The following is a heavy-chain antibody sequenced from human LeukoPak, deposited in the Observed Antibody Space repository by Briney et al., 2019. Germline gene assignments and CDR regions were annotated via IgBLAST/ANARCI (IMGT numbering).Heavy chain of an antibody. CDR1: GFTVSSNY. J-gene: IGHJ3*02. V-gene: IGHV3-66*01. CDR3: ARDPGSEAFDI. CDR2: IYSGGST. Sequence: PGGSLRLSCAASGFTVSSNYMSWVRQAPGKGLEWVSVIYSGGSTYYADSVKGRFTISRDNPKNTLYLQMNSLRAEDTAVYYCARDPGSEAFDIWGQGTMVTVSS. D-gene: IGHD2-15*01.